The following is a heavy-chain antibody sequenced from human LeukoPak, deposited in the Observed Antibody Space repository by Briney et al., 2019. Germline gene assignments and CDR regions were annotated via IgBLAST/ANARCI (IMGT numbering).Heavy chain of an antibody. CDR3: ARGGVGYSYGLAFDY. CDR2: IYTSGST. CDR1: GGSISSYY. Sequence: SETLSLTCTVSGGSISSYYWSWIRQPAGKGLEWIGRIYTSGSTNYNPSLKSRVTMSVDTSKNQFSLKLSSVPAADTAVYYCARGGVGYSYGLAFDYWGEGTLVTVSS. V-gene: IGHV4-4*07. J-gene: IGHJ4*02. D-gene: IGHD5-18*01.